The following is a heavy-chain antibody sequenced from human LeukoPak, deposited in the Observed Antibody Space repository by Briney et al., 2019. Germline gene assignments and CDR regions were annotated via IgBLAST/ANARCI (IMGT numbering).Heavy chain of an antibody. V-gene: IGHV1-2*02. J-gene: IGHJ5*02. D-gene: IGHD6-13*01. CDR3: ARDFPLYSSSWYPGNWFDP. CDR2: INPNSGGT. CDR1: GYTFTGYY. Sequence: ASVKVSCKASGYTFTGYYMHWVRQAPGQGLEWMGWINPNSGGTNYAQKFQGRVTMTRDTSISTAYMELSRLRSDDTAVYYCARDFPLYSSSWYPGNWFDPWGQGTLVTVSS.